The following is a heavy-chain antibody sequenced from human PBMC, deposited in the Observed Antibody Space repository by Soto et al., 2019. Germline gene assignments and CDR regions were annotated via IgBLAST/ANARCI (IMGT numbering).Heavy chain of an antibody. CDR1: EPTVSSDY. Sequence: GGSLRLSCAAAEPTVSSDYMSWVRQAPGKGLEWVSVIYTGGSTYYADSVKGRFSISRDNAKNTLYLQMNGLRVEDTAVYYCARDRGNPDSFNIWGQGTMVTVSS. J-gene: IGHJ3*02. CDR3: ARDRGNPDSFNI. D-gene: IGHD3-10*01. V-gene: IGHV3-66*01. CDR2: IYTGGST.